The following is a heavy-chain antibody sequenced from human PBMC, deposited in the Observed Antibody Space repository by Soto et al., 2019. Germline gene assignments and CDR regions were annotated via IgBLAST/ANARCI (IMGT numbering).Heavy chain of an antibody. D-gene: IGHD6-13*01. CDR1: GFTFSSYA. J-gene: IGHJ4*02. V-gene: IGHV3-64*01. Sequence: EVQLVESGGGLVQPGGSLRLSCAASGFTFSSYAMHWVRQAPGKGLEYVSAISSNGGSTYYANSVKGRFTISRDNSKNTLYLQMGSLRAEDMAVYYCERDTAAPQDPSYYFDYWGQGTLVTVSS. CDR2: ISSNGGST. CDR3: ERDTAAPQDPSYYFDY.